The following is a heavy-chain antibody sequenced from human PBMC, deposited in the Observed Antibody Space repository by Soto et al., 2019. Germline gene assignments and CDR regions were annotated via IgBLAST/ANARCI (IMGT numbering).Heavy chain of an antibody. D-gene: IGHD2-21*02. V-gene: IGHV3-48*02. CDR1: GFTFSSYA. CDR2: ITTSNTI. Sequence: PGGSLRLSCAASGFTFSSYAMNWVRQAPGKGLEWVSYITTSNTINYADSVKGRFTISRDNAKNSLYLQMNSLRDEDTAVSYCARNRVLVTAIYAFHIGGQGTIVTAS. J-gene: IGHJ3*02. CDR3: ARNRVLVTAIYAFHI.